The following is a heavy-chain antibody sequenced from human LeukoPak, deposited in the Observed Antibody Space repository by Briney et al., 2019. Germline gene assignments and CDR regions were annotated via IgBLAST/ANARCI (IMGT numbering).Heavy chain of an antibody. Sequence: ASVKVSCKASGYTFTGYYMHWVRQAPGQGLEWMGWINPNSGGTNYAQKFQGWVTMTRDTSISTAYMELSRLRSDDTAVYYCARDRVVVTANSFDYWGQGTLVTVSS. CDR2: INPNSGGT. CDR1: GYTFTGYY. V-gene: IGHV1-2*04. J-gene: IGHJ4*02. CDR3: ARDRVVVTANSFDY. D-gene: IGHD2-21*02.